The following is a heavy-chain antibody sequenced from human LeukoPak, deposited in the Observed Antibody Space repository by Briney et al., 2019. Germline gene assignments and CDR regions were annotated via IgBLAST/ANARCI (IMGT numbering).Heavy chain of an antibody. V-gene: IGHV3-23*01. D-gene: IGHD3-3*01. CDR2: IGGSGGST. CDR3: AKEPDFWSGYSQFDY. J-gene: IGHJ4*02. Sequence: GGSLRLSCAASGFTFSSYAMHWVRQAPGKGLEWVSGIGGSGGSTYYADSVKGRFTISRDNSKNTLFLQMNSLRAEDTAVYYCAKEPDFWSGYSQFDYWGQGTLVTVSS. CDR1: GFTFSSYA.